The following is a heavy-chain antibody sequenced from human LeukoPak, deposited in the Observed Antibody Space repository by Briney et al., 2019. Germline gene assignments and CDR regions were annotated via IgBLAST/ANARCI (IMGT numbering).Heavy chain of an antibody. CDR2: ISSGGRTT. V-gene: IGHV3-23*01. J-gene: IGHJ4*02. Sequence: GGSLRLSCAASGFTFNNYAMTWVRQAPGKGLEWVSIISSGGRTTYYADSVKGRFTISRDNSKNTLFLQMNSLRADDTAKYYCATKAAVVAAPFHYWGQGTLVTVSS. CDR1: GFTFNNYA. D-gene: IGHD2-15*01. CDR3: ATKAAVVAAPFHY.